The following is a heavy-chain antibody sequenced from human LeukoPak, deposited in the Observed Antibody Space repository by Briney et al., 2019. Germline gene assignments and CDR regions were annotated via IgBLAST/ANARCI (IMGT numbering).Heavy chain of an antibody. D-gene: IGHD5-24*01. CDR2: INPSGGST. J-gene: IGHJ6*03. Sequence: GASVKVSCKASGYTFTSYYMHWVRQAPGQGLEWMGIINPSGGSTSYAQKFQGRVTMTKDTSTSTVYMELSSLRSEDTAVYYCARGQQGRWLQLDYYYMDVWGKGTTVTVSS. CDR3: ARGQQGRWLQLDYYYMDV. V-gene: IGHV1-46*01. CDR1: GYTFTSYY.